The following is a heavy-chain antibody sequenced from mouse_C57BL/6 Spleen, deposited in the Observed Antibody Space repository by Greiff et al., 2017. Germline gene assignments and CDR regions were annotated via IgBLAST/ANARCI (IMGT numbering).Heavy chain of an antibody. J-gene: IGHJ3*01. Sequence: EVQLQQSGPELVKPGASVKISCKASGYSFTGYYMNWVKQSPEKSLEWIGEINPSTGGTTYNQKFKAKATLTVDKSSSTAYKQRKILTSEYSAVYYCARSTTVEETWFAYWGQGTLVTVSA. D-gene: IGHD1-1*01. CDR3: ARSTTVEETWFAY. V-gene: IGHV1-42*01. CDR1: GYSFTGYY. CDR2: INPSTGGT.